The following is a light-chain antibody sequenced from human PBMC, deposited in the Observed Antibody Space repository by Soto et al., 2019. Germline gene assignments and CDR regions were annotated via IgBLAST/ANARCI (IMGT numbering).Light chain of an antibody. Sequence: QSALTQPASVSGSPGQSITISCTGTSRDIGFFNYVSWYQQFPGNAPKLIIFEVTNRPSGVSNRFSASKSGNTDSLTISGLQAEDGADYYCSSYTTRSTYVFGTGTKVTV. CDR1: SRDIGFFNY. CDR2: EVT. J-gene: IGLJ1*01. V-gene: IGLV2-14*01. CDR3: SSYTTRSTYV.